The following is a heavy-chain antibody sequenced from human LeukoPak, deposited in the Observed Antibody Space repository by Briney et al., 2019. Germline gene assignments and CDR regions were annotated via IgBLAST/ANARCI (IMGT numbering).Heavy chain of an antibody. V-gene: IGHV4-61*09. J-gene: IGHJ6*03. CDR2: IYTRATT. Sequence: TLSLTCTVSGGSIRSGSNYWSCIRQPAGKGLEWIVHIYTRATTNYNPYGKSRVTVSLDTSKKHISLKESSVTAADTDIYYWARVYTVMGATTVDHYHYYMDVWGKGTTVTVSS. CDR3: ARVYTVMGATTVDHYHYYMDV. D-gene: IGHD5-18*01. CDR1: GGSIRSGSNY.